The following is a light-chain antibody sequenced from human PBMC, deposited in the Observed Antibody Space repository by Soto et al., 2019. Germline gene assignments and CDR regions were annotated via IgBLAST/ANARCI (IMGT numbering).Light chain of an antibody. V-gene: IGKV1-12*01. CDR1: QGISSW. CDR2: AAS. CDR3: HQTTSFPLT. Sequence: DIQMTQSPSFVSASVGDRVTITCRASQGISSWLAWYQHKPGRAPKLLIHAASSLESGVPSRFSGRGSGKDFTLTIRSLQHEDFATYSCHQTTSFPLTFGGGTKVEIK. J-gene: IGKJ4*01.